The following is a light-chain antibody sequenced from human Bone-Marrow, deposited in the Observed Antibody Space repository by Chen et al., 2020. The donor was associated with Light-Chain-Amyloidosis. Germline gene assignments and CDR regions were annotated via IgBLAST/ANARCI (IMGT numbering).Light chain of an antibody. CDR1: QSLGSN. CDR3: QQYDSWPRT. Sequence: EILMTQSPATLSVFPGESATLSCRASQSLGSNLAWYQQKPGQAPSLLIYGASSGATGIPARFSGSGSGTEFTLTISSLQSEDFAVDYCQQYDSWPRTFGQGTKV. CDR2: GAS. V-gene: IGKV3-15*01. J-gene: IGKJ1*01.